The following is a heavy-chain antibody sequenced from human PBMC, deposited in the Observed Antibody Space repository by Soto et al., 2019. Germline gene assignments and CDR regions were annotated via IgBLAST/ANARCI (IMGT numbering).Heavy chain of an antibody. CDR3: ARSGGLRAAAFDI. V-gene: IGHV3-33*01. CDR2: IWYDGSNK. D-gene: IGHD5-12*01. Sequence: PGGSLRLSCAASGFTFSSYGMHWVRQAPGKGLEWVAVIWYDGSNKYYADSVKGRFTISRDNSKNTLYLQMNSLRAEDTAVYYCARSGGLRAAAFDIWGQGTMVTVSS. CDR1: GFTFSSYG. J-gene: IGHJ3*02.